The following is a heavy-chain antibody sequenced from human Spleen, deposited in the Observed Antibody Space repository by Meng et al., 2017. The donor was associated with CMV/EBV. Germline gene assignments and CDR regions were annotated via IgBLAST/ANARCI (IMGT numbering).Heavy chain of an antibody. D-gene: IGHD6-19*01. J-gene: IGHJ4*02. Sequence: SETLSLTCTISGGSVSGRSFYWNWIRQSPGKALEWIGYNSSTGFSNSNPSLKSRVTISEDTSKNQFSLKLSSVTAADTAVYYCARGQRTVAGVNWGQGTLVTVSS. CDR2: NSSTGFS. CDR3: ARGQRTVAGVN. CDR1: GGSVSGRSFY. V-gene: IGHV4-61*01.